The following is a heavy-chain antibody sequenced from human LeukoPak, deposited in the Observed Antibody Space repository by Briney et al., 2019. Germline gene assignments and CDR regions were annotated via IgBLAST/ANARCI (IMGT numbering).Heavy chain of an antibody. J-gene: IGHJ1*01. CDR3: ARPQFALAVAVG. V-gene: IGHV4-39*01. D-gene: IGHD6-19*01. CDR2: IYYSGST. Sequence: PSETLSLTCTVSGGSISSSSYYWGWIRQPPGKGLEWIGSIYYSGSTYYNPSLKSRVTISVDTSKNQFSLKLSSVTAADTAVYYCARPQFALAVAVGWGQRILVTVSS. CDR1: GGSISSSSYY.